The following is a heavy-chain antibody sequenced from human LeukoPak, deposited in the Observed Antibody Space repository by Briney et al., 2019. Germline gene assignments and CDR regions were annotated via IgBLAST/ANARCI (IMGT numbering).Heavy chain of an antibody. CDR3: ARTFSGGSYLFDY. J-gene: IGHJ4*02. CDR2: IDWDDDK. V-gene: IGHV2-70*04. Sequence: ESGPTLVNPTQTLTLTCTFSGFLLSTSGMRVSWIRQPPGKVLDWLARIDWDDDKFYSTSLKTRLTISKDTSKNQVVLTMTNMDPVDTAKYYCARTFSGGSYLFDYWGQGTLVTVSS. D-gene: IGHD2-15*01. CDR1: GFLLSTSGMR.